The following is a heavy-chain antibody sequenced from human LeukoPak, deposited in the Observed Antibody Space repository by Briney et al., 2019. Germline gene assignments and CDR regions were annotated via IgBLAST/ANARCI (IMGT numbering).Heavy chain of an antibody. V-gene: IGHV3-53*01. CDR2: ICSGGST. Sequence: GGSLRLSCAASGFTVSSNYMSWVRQAPGKGLEWVSVICSGGSTYYADSVKGRFTISRDNSKNTLYPQMNSLRAEDTAVYYCAREMYSSGWSFGYYYGMDVWGQGTTVTVSS. CDR1: GFTVSSNY. D-gene: IGHD6-19*01. CDR3: AREMYSSGWSFGYYYGMDV. J-gene: IGHJ6*02.